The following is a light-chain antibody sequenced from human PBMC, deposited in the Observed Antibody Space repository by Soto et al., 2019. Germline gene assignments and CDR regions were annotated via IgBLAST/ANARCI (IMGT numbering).Light chain of an antibody. CDR1: QSISSY. J-gene: IGKJ4*01. Sequence: DIQITQSPSSVSSSVLDRFTITCRASQSISSYLNWYQQKPGKAPKLLIYAGSSLQSGVPSRFSGSGSGTDFTLTISSLQPEDFATYYCQQSYSTPLTFGGGTKVDIK. V-gene: IGKV1-39*01. CDR2: AGS. CDR3: QQSYSTPLT.